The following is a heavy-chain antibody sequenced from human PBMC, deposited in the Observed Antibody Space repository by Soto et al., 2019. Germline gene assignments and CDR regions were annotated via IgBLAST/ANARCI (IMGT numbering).Heavy chain of an antibody. CDR1: GFSLGTSGMC. CDR2: IDWDDDK. V-gene: IGHV2-70*11. Sequence: SGPTLVNPTQTLTLTCTFSGFSLGTSGMCVSWIRQPPGKALEWLARIDWDDDKYYSTSLKTRLTISKDTSKNQVVLTMTNMDPVDTATYYCARLQGLLGPAAAGRYYYYSYMDVWGKGTTVTVS. D-gene: IGHD6-13*01. J-gene: IGHJ6*03. CDR3: ARLQGLLGPAAAGRYYYYSYMDV.